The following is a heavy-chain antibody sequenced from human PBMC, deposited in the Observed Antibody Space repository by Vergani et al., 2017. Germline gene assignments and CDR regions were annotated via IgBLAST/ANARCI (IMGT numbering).Heavy chain of an antibody. V-gene: IGHV4-61*02. CDR3: ARGSAAGTYN. Sequence: QVQLQESGPGLVKPSQTLSLTCTVSGGSISSGSYYWSWIRQPAGKGLEWIGRIYTSGSTNYNPSLKSRVTMSVDTSKNQFSLKRSSVTAADTAVYYCARGSAAGTYNWGQGTLVTVSS. CDR1: GGSISSGSYY. CDR2: IYTSGST. D-gene: IGHD6-13*01. J-gene: IGHJ4*02.